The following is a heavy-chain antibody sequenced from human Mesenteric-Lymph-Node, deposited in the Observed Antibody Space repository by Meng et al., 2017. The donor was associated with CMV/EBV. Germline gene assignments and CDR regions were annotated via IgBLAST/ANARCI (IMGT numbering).Heavy chain of an antibody. J-gene: IGHJ5*01. CDR1: GGSFSGYY. D-gene: IGHD3-10*01. CDR3: ARDLGLWFGEYDS. V-gene: IGHV4-34*01. Sequence: SETLSLTCAVYGGSFSGYYWSWIRQPPGKGLEWIGSIYYSGSTYYNPSLKSRVIISVDTSKNQFSLKLNSVTAADTAVYYCARDLGLWFGEYDSWGQGTLVTVSS. CDR2: IYYSGST.